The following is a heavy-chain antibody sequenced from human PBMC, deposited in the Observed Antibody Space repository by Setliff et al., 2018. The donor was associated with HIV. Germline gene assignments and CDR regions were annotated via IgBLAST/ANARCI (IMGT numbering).Heavy chain of an antibody. D-gene: IGHD6-19*01. CDR1: GGTFSSYA. CDR2: IIPIFGTA. J-gene: IGHJ4*02. V-gene: IGHV1-69*06. Sequence: GASVKVSCKASGGTFSSYAISWVRQAPGQGLEWMGRIIPIFGTANYAQKFQGRVTITADKSTSTAYMELSSLRSEDTAVYYCARSRSGWSSPFDYWGQGTLVTVSS. CDR3: ARSRSGWSSPFDY.